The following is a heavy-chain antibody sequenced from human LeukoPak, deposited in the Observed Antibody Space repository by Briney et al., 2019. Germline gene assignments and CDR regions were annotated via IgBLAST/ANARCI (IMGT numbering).Heavy chain of an antibody. CDR1: GGSISSYY. Sequence: SETLSLTCTVSGGSISSYYWSWIRQPPGKGLEWIGYIYYSGSTNYTPSLKSRITISVDTSRNQFSLKLNSVTAADTAVYYCARAAVFRFSSPPNFDYWGQGTLVTVSS. J-gene: IGHJ4*02. D-gene: IGHD3-3*01. V-gene: IGHV4-59*01. CDR3: ARAAVFRFSSPPNFDY. CDR2: IYYSGST.